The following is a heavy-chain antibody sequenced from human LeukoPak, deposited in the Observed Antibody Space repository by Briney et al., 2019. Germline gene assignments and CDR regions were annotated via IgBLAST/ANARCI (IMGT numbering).Heavy chain of an antibody. CDR3: ARGRYYDSSGYDI. CDR2: IYTSGST. Sequence: SETLSLTCTVSGGSISSGSYYWSWIRQPAGKGLEWIGRIYTSGSTNYNPSLKSRVTISVDTSKNQFSLKLSSVTAADTAVYYCARGRYYDSSGYDIWGQGTMVTVSS. D-gene: IGHD3-22*01. J-gene: IGHJ3*02. V-gene: IGHV4-61*02. CDR1: GGSISSGSYY.